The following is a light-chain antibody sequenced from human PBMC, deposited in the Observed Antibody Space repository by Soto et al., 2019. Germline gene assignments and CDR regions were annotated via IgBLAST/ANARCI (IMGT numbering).Light chain of an antibody. J-gene: IGKJ4*01. CDR1: QSVDSNY. V-gene: IGKV3-20*01. CDR2: DAS. CDR3: QQYDSSPLT. Sequence: EIVFTQAPDTLSFSRGERATLSCRASQSVDSNYLAWYQQKPGQAPRVLIYDASIRATGIPDRFSGSGSGTDFTLTISRLEPEDSAVYYCQQYDSSPLTFGGGTKV.